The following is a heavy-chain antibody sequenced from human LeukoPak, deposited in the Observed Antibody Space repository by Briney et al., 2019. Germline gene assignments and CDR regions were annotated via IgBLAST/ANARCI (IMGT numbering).Heavy chain of an antibody. CDR3: ARDPRGLTGTFDY. D-gene: IGHD1-14*01. CDR2: IYYSGST. Sequence: SETLSLTCTVSGGSISSYYWSWIRQPPGKGLEWIGYIYYSGSTNYNPSLKSRVTISVDTSKNQFSLKLNSVAGAGPAVYLCARDPRGLTGTFDYWGQGTLVTVSS. J-gene: IGHJ4*02. CDR1: GGSISSYY. V-gene: IGHV4-59*01.